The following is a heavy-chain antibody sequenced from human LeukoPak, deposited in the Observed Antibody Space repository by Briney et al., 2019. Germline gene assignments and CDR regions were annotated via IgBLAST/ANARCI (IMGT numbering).Heavy chain of an antibody. D-gene: IGHD3-10*01. CDR3: ARGVRGKNWFDP. Sequence: PGGSLRLSCAASGFTFSDYYMSWIRQALGKGLEWVSYISNSNNYTNYADSMKGRFTISRDNAKNSLYLQMNSLRAEDTAVYYCARGVRGKNWFDPWGQGTLVTVSS. CDR1: GFTFSDYY. V-gene: IGHV3-11*03. J-gene: IGHJ5*02. CDR2: ISNSNNYT.